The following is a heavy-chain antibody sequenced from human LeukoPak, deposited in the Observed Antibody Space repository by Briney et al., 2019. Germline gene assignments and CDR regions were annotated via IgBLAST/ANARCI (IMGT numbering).Heavy chain of an antibody. CDR3: ARRRFSYGDNDAFDI. V-gene: IGHV4-59*08. D-gene: IGHD5-18*01. CDR2: IYYSGGT. CDR1: RGSLSSYY. J-gene: IGHJ3*02. Sequence: SETLSLTCTISRGSLSSYYRSWIRQSPGKGPEWIGYIYYSGGTNYNPSLESRVTISVDRSTNQFSLKVRSVTAADTAVYYCARRRFSYGDNDAFDIWGQGTMVTVSS.